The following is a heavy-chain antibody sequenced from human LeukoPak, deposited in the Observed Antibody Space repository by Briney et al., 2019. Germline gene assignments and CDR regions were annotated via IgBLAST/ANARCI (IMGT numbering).Heavy chain of an antibody. CDR2: IYYGGST. J-gene: IGHJ5*02. CDR3: ARHRATIFGVVSWFDP. V-gene: IGHV4-59*08. D-gene: IGHD3-3*01. CDR1: GGSISSYY. Sequence: SETLSLTCTVSGGSISSYYWSWIRQPPGKGLEWIGYIYYGGSTNYNPSLKSRVTISVDTSKNQFSLKLSSVTAADTAVYYCARHRATIFGVVSWFDPWGQGTLVTVSS.